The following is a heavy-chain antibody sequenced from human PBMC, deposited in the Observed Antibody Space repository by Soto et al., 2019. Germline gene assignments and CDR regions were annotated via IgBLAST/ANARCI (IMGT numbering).Heavy chain of an antibody. CDR1: GGTVISFG. CDR2: IVPNFGAA. J-gene: IGHJ6*02. Sequence: VQLVQSGAEVRKPGSSVKISCKPAGGTVISFGVSWVRQAPGQGLEWMGGIVPNFGAANYAQKFQGRVTITADKSTRTAYMELSSLRSEDTAVYYSARGYYDPSSSSFVLYYYGMDVWGQGTTVNVSS. CDR3: ARGYYDPSSSSFVLYYYGMDV. V-gene: IGHV1-69*06. D-gene: IGHD3-22*01.